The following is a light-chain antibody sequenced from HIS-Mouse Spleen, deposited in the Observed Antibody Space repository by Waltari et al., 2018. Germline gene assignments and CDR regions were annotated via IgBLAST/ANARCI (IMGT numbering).Light chain of an antibody. CDR3: QQYNNWPLT. J-gene: IGKJ1*01. Sequence: EIVMTXSXAXXXVSXXXRATLPCRASXSVSSNLAXAQQKPGQAXRPLIYGASTLAPXIPXXXSGSGSGTEXTLTISSLQSEDFAVYYCQQYNNWPLTFGQGTKVEIK. V-gene: IGKV3-15*01. CDR2: GAS. CDR1: XSVSSN.